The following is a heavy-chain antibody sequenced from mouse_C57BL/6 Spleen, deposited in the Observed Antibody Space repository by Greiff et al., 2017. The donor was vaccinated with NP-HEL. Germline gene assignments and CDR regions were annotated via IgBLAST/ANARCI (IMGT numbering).Heavy chain of an antibody. J-gene: IGHJ2*01. Sequence: QVQLQQSGAELVRPGTSVKVSCKASGYAFTNYLIEWVKQRPGQGLEWIGVINPGSGGTNYNEKFKGKATLTADKSSSTAYMQLSSLTSEDSAVYFCASHVNGYDYAFDYWGQGTTLTVSS. CDR1: GYAFTNYL. CDR3: ASHVNGYDYAFDY. CDR2: INPGSGGT. D-gene: IGHD2-4*01. V-gene: IGHV1-54*01.